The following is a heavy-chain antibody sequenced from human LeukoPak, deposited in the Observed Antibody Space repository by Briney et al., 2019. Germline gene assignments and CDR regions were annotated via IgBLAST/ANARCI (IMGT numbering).Heavy chain of an antibody. CDR2: INPNSGGT. CDR1: GYTFTGYY. Sequence: ASVKVSCKASGYTFTGYYMHWVRQAPGQGREGRGWINPNSGGTNYAQKFQGRVTMTRDTAISTAYMELSRLRSDATAVYYCARPSPGRGGSYSYYMDVWGKGTTVTISS. CDR3: ARPSPGRGGSYSYYMDV. D-gene: IGHD1-26*01. V-gene: IGHV1-2*02. J-gene: IGHJ6*03.